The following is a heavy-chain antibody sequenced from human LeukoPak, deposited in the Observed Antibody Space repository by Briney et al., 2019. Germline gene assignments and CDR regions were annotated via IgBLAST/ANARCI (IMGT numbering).Heavy chain of an antibody. J-gene: IGHJ3*02. Sequence: PSETLSLTCTVSGDSISSYYWSWIRQPPGKGLEWIGYIYYSGSTNYNPSLKSRVTISVDTSKNQFSLKLSSVTAADTAVYYCARDQRYSSSWFDAFHIWGQGTMVTVSS. V-gene: IGHV4-59*12. CDR3: ARDQRYSSSWFDAFHI. CDR1: GDSISSYY. CDR2: IYYSGST. D-gene: IGHD6-13*01.